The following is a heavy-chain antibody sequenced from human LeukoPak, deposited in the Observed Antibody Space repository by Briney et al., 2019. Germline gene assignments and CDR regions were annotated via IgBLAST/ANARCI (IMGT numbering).Heavy chain of an antibody. V-gene: IGHV3-23*01. CDR1: GFTFSSYA. CDR2: ISGSGGST. Sequence: GGSLRLSCAASGFTFSSYAMSWVRQAPGKGLEWVSVISGSGGSTYYADSVKGRFTISRDNSKNTLFLQMNSLRAEDTAVYYCAKNVLYQLLNPGPYYMDVWGKGTTVTVSS. D-gene: IGHD2-2*01. J-gene: IGHJ6*03. CDR3: AKNVLYQLLNPGPYYMDV.